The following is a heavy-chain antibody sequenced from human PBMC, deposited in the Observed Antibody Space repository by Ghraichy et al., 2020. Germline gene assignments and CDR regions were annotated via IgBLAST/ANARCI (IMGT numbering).Heavy chain of an antibody. J-gene: IGHJ3*02. V-gene: IGHV6-1*01. CDR1: GDSVSTNTAA. Sequence: SQTLSLTCAISGDSVSTNTAAWNWIRQSPSRGLEWLGRTYYRSKWYNDYALPVKSRITITSDTSKNQFSLHLNSVTPDDTAVYYCARDPSAFDMWGPGTMVTVSS. CDR2: TYYRSKWYN. CDR3: ARDPSAFDM.